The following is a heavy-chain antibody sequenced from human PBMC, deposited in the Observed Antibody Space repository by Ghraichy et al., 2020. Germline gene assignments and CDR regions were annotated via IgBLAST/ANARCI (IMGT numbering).Heavy chain of an antibody. CDR2: IYSGGST. J-gene: IGHJ4*02. CDR3: ARELGSGWYGFDY. CDR1: GFTVSSNY. D-gene: IGHD6-19*01. Sequence: GGSLRLSCAASGFTVSSNYMSWVRQAPGKGLEWVSVIYSGGSTYYADSVKGRFTISRDNSKNTLYLQMNSLRAEDTAVYYCARELGSGWYGFDYWGQGTLVTVSS. V-gene: IGHV3-53*01.